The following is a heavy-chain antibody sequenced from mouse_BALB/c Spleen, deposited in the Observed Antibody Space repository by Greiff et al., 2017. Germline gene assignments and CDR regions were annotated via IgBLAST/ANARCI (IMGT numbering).Heavy chain of an antibody. D-gene: IGHD1-1*01. CDR2: ISSGGST. Sequence: EVHLVESGGGLVKPGGSLKLSCAASGFTFSSYAMSWVRQTPEKRLEWVASISSGGSTYYPDSVKGRFTISRDNARNILYLQMSSLRSEDTAMYYCARWGTTVRFAYWGQGTLVTVSA. CDR1: GFTFSSYA. CDR3: ARWGTTVRFAY. J-gene: IGHJ3*01. V-gene: IGHV5-6-5*01.